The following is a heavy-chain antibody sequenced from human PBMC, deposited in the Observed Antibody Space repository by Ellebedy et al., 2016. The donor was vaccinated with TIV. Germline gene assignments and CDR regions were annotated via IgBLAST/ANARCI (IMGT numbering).Heavy chain of an antibody. Sequence: PGGSLRLSCAASGFSFSSYWMHRVRQAPGKGLVWVSRINSDGSSTTYADSVKGRFTISRDNAKNTLYLQMNSLRAEDTAVYFCARGIIFRDGYNLGYWGQGALVTVSS. CDR2: INSDGSST. J-gene: IGHJ4*02. V-gene: IGHV3-74*01. CDR3: ARGIIFRDGYNLGY. D-gene: IGHD5-24*01. CDR1: GFSFSSYW.